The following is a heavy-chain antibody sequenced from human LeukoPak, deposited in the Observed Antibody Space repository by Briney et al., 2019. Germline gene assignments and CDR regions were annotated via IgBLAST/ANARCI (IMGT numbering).Heavy chain of an antibody. J-gene: IGHJ4*02. V-gene: IGHV4-59*01. CDR3: ARGATMVRGVIKNYFDY. CDR2: IYYSGST. Sequence: SETLSLTCTVSGGSISSYYWSWTRQPPGKGLEWIGYIYYSGSTNYNPSLKSRVTISVDTSKNQFSLKLSSVTAADTAVYYCARGATMVRGVIKNYFDYWGQGTLVSVSS. D-gene: IGHD3-10*01. CDR1: GGSISSYY.